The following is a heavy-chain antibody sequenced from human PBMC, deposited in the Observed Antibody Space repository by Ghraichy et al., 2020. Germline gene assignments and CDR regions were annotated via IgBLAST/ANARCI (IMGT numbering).Heavy chain of an antibody. CDR2: ISAYNGNT. J-gene: IGHJ6*02. D-gene: IGHD2-2*01. CDR1: GYTFTSYG. Sequence: ASVKVSCKASGYTFTSYGISWVRQAPGQGLEWMGWISAYNGNTNYAQKLQGRVTMTTDTSTSTAYMELRSLRSDDTAVYYCARDLVVAKNPNYYYYGMDVWGQGTTVTVSS. V-gene: IGHV1-18*01. CDR3: ARDLVVAKNPNYYYYGMDV.